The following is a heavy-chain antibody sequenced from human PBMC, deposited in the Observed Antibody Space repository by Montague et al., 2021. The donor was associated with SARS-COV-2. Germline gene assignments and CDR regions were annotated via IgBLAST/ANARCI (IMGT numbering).Heavy chain of an antibody. V-gene: IGHV4-34*01. Sequence: SETLSLTCAVYDGSFSDYSWTWIRQPPGKGLEWIGEINHRGSTNYNPSLKSRVTISVDTSKNQFSLKMTSVTAADTAVYYCARHCRGNSCYLYDSYYAMDVWGQGTTVTVSS. CDR2: INHRGST. J-gene: IGHJ6*02. D-gene: IGHD2-15*01. CDR1: DGSFSDYS. CDR3: ARHCRGNSCYLYDSYYAMDV.